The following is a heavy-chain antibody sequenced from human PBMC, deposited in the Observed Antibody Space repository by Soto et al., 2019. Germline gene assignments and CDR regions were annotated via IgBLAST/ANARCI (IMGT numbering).Heavy chain of an antibody. J-gene: IGHJ5*02. CDR2: INHSGST. Sequence: SETLSLTCAVYGGSFSGYYWSWIRQPPGKGLEWIGEINHSGSTNYNPSLKSRVTISVDTSKNQFSLKLSSVTAADTAVYYCARDMVRGVMGHYNWFDPWGQGTLVTVSS. V-gene: IGHV4-34*01. D-gene: IGHD3-10*01. CDR3: ARDMVRGVMGHYNWFDP. CDR1: GGSFSGYY.